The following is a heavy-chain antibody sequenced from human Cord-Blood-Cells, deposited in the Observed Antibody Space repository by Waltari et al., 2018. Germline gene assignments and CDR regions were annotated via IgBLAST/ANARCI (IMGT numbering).Heavy chain of an antibody. CDR2: IIPIRGIA. V-gene: IGHV1-69*10. D-gene: IGHD3-10*01. Sequence: QVQLVQSGAEVKKPGSSVKVSCKASGGTFSSYAISWVRQAPGQGLEWMGEIIPIRGIAKHSQKVRGGVTITADKSTSTAYMELSSLRSEDTAVYYCAAYYGSVSYWAVDIWGQGTMVTVSS. CDR3: AAYYGSVSYWAVDI. CDR1: GGTFSSYA. J-gene: IGHJ3*02.